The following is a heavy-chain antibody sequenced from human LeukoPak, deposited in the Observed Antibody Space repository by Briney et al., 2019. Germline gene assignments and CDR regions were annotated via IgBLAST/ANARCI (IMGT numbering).Heavy chain of an antibody. Sequence: PGGSLRPSCAASEFTFSSYEMNWVRQAPGKGLEWVSYISSSGSTIYYADSVKGRFTISRDNAKNSLYLQMNSLRAEDTAVYYCARAPGPLHNYDILTGFSVWFDYWGQGTLVTVSS. J-gene: IGHJ4*02. V-gene: IGHV3-48*03. CDR2: ISSSGSTI. CDR1: EFTFSSYE. D-gene: IGHD3-9*01. CDR3: ARAPGPLHNYDILTGFSVWFDY.